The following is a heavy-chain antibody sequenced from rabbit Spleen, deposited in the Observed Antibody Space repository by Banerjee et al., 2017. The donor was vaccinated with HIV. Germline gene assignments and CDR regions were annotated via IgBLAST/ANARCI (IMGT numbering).Heavy chain of an antibody. CDR2: IVPIFGVT. CDR3: VREVAAKFNL. J-gene: IGHJ4*01. CDR1: GFDFSTYS. D-gene: IGHD4-1*01. V-gene: IGHV1S7*01. Sequence: QLVESGGGLVQPGGSLTLSCKASGFDFSTYSMSWVRQAPGKGLEWIGYIVPIFGVTYYANWVNGRFTISRDNAQNTLFLQLNSLTAADTATYFCVREVAAKFNLWGQGTLVTVS.